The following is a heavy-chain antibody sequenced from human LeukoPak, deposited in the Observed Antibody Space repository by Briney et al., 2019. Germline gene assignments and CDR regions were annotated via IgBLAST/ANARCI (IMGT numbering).Heavy chain of an antibody. J-gene: IGHJ4*02. CDR2: ISSSSSYI. CDR1: GFTFSSYS. Sequence: GGSLRLSCAASGFTFSSYSMNWVRQAPGKGLEWVSSISSSSSYIYYADSVKGRFTNSRDNAKNSLYLQMNSLRAEDTAVYYCARASSSGWYFDYWGQGTLVTVSS. V-gene: IGHV3-21*01. CDR3: ARASSSGWYFDY. D-gene: IGHD6-19*01.